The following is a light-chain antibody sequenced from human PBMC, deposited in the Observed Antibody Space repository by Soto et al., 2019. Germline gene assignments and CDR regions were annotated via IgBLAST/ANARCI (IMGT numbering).Light chain of an antibody. Sequence: IQMTQAPSSLSAAVGDRVTITCQPSQDIKNYLIWYQQKPGKAPKLLIYDASSLGTGVSSRFSGSGSGTYFTLTISSLQPEDIATYYCQQFDSVPCTFGQGTKLEIK. CDR1: QDIKNY. V-gene: IGKV1-33*01. J-gene: IGKJ2*02. CDR2: DAS. CDR3: QQFDSVPCT.